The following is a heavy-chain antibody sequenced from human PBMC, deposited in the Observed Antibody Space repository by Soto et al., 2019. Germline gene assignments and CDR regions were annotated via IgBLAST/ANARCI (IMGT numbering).Heavy chain of an antibody. J-gene: IGHJ4*02. CDR1: SGSISRSNW. Sequence: SETLSLTCAVSSGSISRSNWWSWVRQPPGKGLEWIGEIYHSGSTNYNPSLKSRVTISVDKSKNQFSLKLSSVTAADTAVYYCARVGLLTGYYKGYYFDYWGQGTLVTVSS. D-gene: IGHD3-9*01. V-gene: IGHV4-4*02. CDR3: ARVGLLTGYYKGYYFDY. CDR2: IYHSGST.